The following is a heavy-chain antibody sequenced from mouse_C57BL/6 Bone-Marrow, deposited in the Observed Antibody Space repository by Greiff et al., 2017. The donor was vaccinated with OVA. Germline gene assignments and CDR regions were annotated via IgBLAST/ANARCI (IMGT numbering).Heavy chain of an antibody. Sequence: EVQGVESGGGLVQPGESLKLSCESNEYEFPSHDMSWVRKTPEKRLELVAAINSDGGSTYYPDPMERRFIISRDNTKKNLYLQMKSLVSEDTAMYYCERHPRGYWYFDVWGTGTTVTVAS. V-gene: IGHV5-2*01. CDR1: EYEFPSHD. J-gene: IGHJ1*03. CDR3: ERHPRGYWYFDV. CDR2: INSDGGST.